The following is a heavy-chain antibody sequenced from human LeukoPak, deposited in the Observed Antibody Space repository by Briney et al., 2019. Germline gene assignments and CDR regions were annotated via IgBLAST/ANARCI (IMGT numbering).Heavy chain of an antibody. V-gene: IGHV4-61*08. Sequence: KSSETLSLTCTVSGGSLTDGDYYWGWVRQPPGTGLQWIATTYEGASLKSRVTISLDTSKNQFFLRLTSVTAADTAVYYCVRILGRYQEGMDVWGPGITVTVSS. J-gene: IGHJ6*02. CDR2: T. D-gene: IGHD1-26*01. CDR1: GGSLTDGDYY. CDR3: VRILGRYQEGMDV.